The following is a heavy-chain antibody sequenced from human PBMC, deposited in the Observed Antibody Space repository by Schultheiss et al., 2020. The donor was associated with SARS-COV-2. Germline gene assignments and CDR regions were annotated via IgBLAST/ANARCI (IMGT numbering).Heavy chain of an antibody. Sequence: GGSLRLSCAASGFTFSDYYMSWIRQAPGKGLEWVSYISSSGSTIYYADSVKGRFTISRDNAKNFLYLQMNSLRAEDTAVYYCARYYYDSSGYYSTRQFDYWGQGTLVTVSS. CDR3: ARYYYDSSGYYSTRQFDY. CDR1: GFTFSDYY. CDR2: ISSSGSTI. D-gene: IGHD3-22*01. V-gene: IGHV3-11*04. J-gene: IGHJ4*02.